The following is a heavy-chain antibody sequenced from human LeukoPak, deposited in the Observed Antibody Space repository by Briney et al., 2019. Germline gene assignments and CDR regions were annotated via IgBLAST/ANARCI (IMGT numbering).Heavy chain of an antibody. J-gene: IGHJ6*02. CDR1: GFTFSSYW. Sequence: PGGSLRLPCAASGFTFSSYWMHWVRQAPGKGLVWVSRINSDGSSTSCADSVKGRFTISRDNAKNTLYLQMNSLRAEDTAVYYCARALNLGSFYYYYYGMDVWGQGTTVTVSS. D-gene: IGHD3-16*01. CDR3: ARALNLGSFYYYYYGMDV. V-gene: IGHV3-74*01. CDR2: INSDGSST.